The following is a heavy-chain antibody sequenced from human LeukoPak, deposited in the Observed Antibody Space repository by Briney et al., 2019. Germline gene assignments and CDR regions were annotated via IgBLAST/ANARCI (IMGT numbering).Heavy chain of an antibody. CDR1: GFTFSNYW. CDR2: IKEDGSEE. Sequence: SGGSLRLSCAASGFTFSNYWMSWVRQAPGKGLAWVANIKEDGSEEYYVDSVKGRFTISRDNARNSLYLQMSSLRAEDTAVYYCARAAGFYFTSGNYLSSGYWGQGTLVTVSS. J-gene: IGHJ4*02. D-gene: IGHD3-10*01. V-gene: IGHV3-7*03. CDR3: ARAAGFYFTSGNYLSSGY.